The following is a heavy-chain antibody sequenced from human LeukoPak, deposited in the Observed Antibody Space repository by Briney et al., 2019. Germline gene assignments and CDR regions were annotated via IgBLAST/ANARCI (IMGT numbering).Heavy chain of an antibody. Sequence: GASVKVSCKASGYTFTSYGISWVRQAPGQGLEWMGWISAYNGNTNYAQNLQGRVTMTTDTSTSTAYMELRSLRSGDTAVYYCARAYYYDSSGYLYYFDYWGQGTLVTVSS. D-gene: IGHD3-22*01. CDR1: GYTFTSYG. CDR3: ARAYYYDSSGYLYYFDY. V-gene: IGHV1-18*01. J-gene: IGHJ4*02. CDR2: ISAYNGNT.